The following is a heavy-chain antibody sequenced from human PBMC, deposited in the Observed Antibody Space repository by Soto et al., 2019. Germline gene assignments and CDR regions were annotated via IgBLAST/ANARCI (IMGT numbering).Heavy chain of an antibody. V-gene: IGHV1-3*01. J-gene: IGHJ1*01. Sequence: QVQLVQSGAEVKKPGASVKVSCKASGYTFTSYAMHWVRQAPGQRLEWMGWINAGNGNTKYSQKFQGRVTITGDTSASTAYMELSSLRSEDTAVYYCARSYSSSWYGYFQHWGQGTLVTVSS. CDR1: GYTFTSYA. CDR3: ARSYSSSWYGYFQH. D-gene: IGHD6-13*01. CDR2: INAGNGNT.